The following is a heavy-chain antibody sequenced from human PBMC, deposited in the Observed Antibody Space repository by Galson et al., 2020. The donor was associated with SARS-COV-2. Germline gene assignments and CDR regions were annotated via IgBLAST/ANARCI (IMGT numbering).Heavy chain of an antibody. D-gene: IGHD5-12*01. CDR1: GGSISSSSYY. V-gene: IGHV4-39*01. CDR3: ARHLRRWLQLSPYYFDY. CDR2: IYYSGST. J-gene: IGHJ4*02. Sequence: ETLSLTCTVSGGSISSSSYYWGWIRQPPGKGLEWIGSIYYSGSTYYNPSLKSRVTISVDTSKNQFSLKLSSVTAADTAVYYCARHLRRWLQLSPYYFDYWGQGTLVTVSS.